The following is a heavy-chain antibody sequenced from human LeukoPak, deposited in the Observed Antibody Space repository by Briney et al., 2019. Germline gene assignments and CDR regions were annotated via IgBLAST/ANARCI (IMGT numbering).Heavy chain of an antibody. Sequence: PSETLSLTCTVSGDSISGSNYHWGWLRQPPGKGLEWLGTLHHTGRAFYNPSLRGRTIVSVDTSKNAFSLMLTSVTAAATAVYYCAREPDAWGQGSLVIVSS. CDR3: AREPDA. CDR2: LHHTGRA. CDR1: GDSISGSNYH. V-gene: IGHV4-39*07. J-gene: IGHJ5*02.